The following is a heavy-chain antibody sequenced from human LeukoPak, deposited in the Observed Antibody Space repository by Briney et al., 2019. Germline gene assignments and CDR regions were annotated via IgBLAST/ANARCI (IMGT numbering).Heavy chain of an antibody. V-gene: IGHV4-59*12. CDR3: ARLQGDIVVVVAAHGYYFDY. Sequence: SEALSLTCTVAGGSINSYYWSWIRQPPGKGLEWIGYIYYSGSTNYNPSLKSRVTISVDTSKNQFSLKLSSVTAADTAVYYCARLQGDIVVVVAAHGYYFDYWGQGTLVTVSS. CDR1: GGSINSYY. D-gene: IGHD2-15*01. CDR2: IYYSGST. J-gene: IGHJ4*02.